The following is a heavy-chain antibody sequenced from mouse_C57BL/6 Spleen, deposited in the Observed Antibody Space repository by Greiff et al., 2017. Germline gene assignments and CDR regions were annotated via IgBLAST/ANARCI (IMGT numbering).Heavy chain of an antibody. CDR2: INPSTGGT. CDR1: GYSFTGYY. CDR3: ARRYYYGSSYPYAMDY. Sequence: EVKLQQSGPELVKPGASVKISCKASGYSFTGYYMNWVKQSPEKSLEWIGEINPSTGGTTYNQKFKAKATLTVDKSSSTAYMQLKSLTSEDSAVYYCARRYYYGSSYPYAMDYWGQGTSVTVSS. V-gene: IGHV1-42*01. J-gene: IGHJ4*01. D-gene: IGHD1-1*01.